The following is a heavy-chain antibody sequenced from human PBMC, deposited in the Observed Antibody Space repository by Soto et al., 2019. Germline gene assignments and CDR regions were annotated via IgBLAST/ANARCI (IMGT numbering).Heavy chain of an antibody. Sequence: GPTAMIPTQTLTFTCSFSAFSLTTSGVGVAWIRQPPGKAPEWLGIIYWNDDKRYSPSLKTRVTITKDTSRNQVVLIMTSVEADDTATYYWAHDTSGWRWRPDVWGQGTTVTVSS. D-gene: IGHD2-21*01. CDR3: AHDTSGWRWRPDV. J-gene: IGHJ6*02. CDR2: IYWNDDK. CDR1: AFSLTTSGVG. V-gene: IGHV2-5*01.